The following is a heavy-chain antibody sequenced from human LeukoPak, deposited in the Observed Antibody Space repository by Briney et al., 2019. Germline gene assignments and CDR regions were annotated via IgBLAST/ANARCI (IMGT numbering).Heavy chain of an antibody. V-gene: IGHV3-48*03. Sequence: GGSLRLSCAASGFTFGSYEMNWVRQAPGKGLEWVSYISSSFGTIYYADSLKGRFTISRDNSRNSLYLQMNSLRAEDTAVYYCATVGRSGSYKTGYWGQGALVTASS. CDR2: ISSSFGTI. D-gene: IGHD3-10*01. CDR3: ATVGRSGSYKTGY. J-gene: IGHJ4*02. CDR1: GFTFGSYE.